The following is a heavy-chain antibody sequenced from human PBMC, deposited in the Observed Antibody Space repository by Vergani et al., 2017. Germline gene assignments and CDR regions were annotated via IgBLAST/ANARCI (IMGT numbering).Heavy chain of an antibody. CDR1: GGSISSGGYS. V-gene: IGHV4-30-2*01. D-gene: IGHD4-11*01. CDR2: IYHSGST. CDR3: DRGGPYSNPPYYYYYMDV. J-gene: IGHJ6*03. Sequence: QLQLQESGSGLVKPSQTLSLTCAVSGGSISSGGYSWSWIRQPPGKGLEWIGYIYHSGSTYYNPSLKSRVTISVDRSKNQFSLKLSSVTAADTAVYYCDRGGPYSNPPYYYYYMDVWGKGTTVTVSS.